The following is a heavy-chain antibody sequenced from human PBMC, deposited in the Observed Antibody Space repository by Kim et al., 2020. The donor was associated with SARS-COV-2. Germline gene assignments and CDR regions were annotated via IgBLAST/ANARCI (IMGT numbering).Heavy chain of an antibody. J-gene: IGHJ4*01. Sequence: NSDPSLGSRVTLSVDTSKGQFTLSLTSVTAADTAVYYCARNRGTRYFDFWGQGILVTVAS. CDR3: ARNRGTRYFDF. D-gene: IGHD1-1*01. V-gene: IGHV4-4*07.